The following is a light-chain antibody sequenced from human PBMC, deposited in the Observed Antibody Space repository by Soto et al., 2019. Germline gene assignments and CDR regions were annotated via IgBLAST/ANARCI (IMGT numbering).Light chain of an antibody. V-gene: IGKV3-20*01. CDR2: GAS. CDR3: QQYI. J-gene: IGKJ4*01. Sequence: EIVLTQSPGTLSLSPGERATLSCRASQRVTSSYLAWFQQKPGQAPRLLIYGASSRATGIPDRFSGSGSGTDFTLTISSLEPEDFAVYYCQQYIFWGGTKVDIK. CDR1: QRVTSSY.